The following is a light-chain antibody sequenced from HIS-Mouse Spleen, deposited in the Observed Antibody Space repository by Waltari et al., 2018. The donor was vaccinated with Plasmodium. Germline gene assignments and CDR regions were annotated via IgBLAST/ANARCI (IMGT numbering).Light chain of an antibody. CDR3: YSTDSSGNHRV. Sequence: SYELTQPPSVSVSPGQTARLTCSGDALPKQYAYWYQQKSGQAPVLVIYEENKRPSGIPERFSGSSSGTMATVTISGAQVEDEADYYCYSTDSSGNHRVFGGGTKLTVL. J-gene: IGLJ3*02. V-gene: IGLV3-10*01. CDR1: ALPKQY. CDR2: EEN.